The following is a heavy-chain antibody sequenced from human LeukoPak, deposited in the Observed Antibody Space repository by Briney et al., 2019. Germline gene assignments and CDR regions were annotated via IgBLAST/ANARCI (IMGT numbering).Heavy chain of an antibody. CDR3: AMDYYDSSGVRFDY. Sequence: ASVKVSCKASGYTFNIYAMNWVRQAPGQGLEWMGIINPSGGSTSYAQKFQSRVTMTRDTSTSTVYMELSSLRSEDTAVYYCAMDYYDSSGVRFDYWGQGTLVTVSS. CDR2: INPSGGST. D-gene: IGHD3-22*01. J-gene: IGHJ4*02. V-gene: IGHV1-46*02. CDR1: GYTFNIYA.